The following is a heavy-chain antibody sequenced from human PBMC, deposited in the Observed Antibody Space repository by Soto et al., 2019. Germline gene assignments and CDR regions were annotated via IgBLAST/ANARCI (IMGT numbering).Heavy chain of an antibody. V-gene: IGHV4-59*01. J-gene: IGHJ3*02. D-gene: IGHD2-2*01. CDR2: IHYNGNT. Sequence: SETLSLTCTVSGDSISSYSWSWIRQPPGKGLEWIGNIHYNGNTKYSPSLKSRVTMSVDTPKNHFSLKLISVTTADTAVYYCARDNIVVVPAAQKGLAFDIWGQGTMVTVSS. CDR1: GDSISSYS. CDR3: ARDNIVVVPAAQKGLAFDI.